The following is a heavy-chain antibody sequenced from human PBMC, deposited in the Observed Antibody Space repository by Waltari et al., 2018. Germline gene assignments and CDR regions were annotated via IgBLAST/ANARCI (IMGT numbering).Heavy chain of an antibody. CDR2: IRSKANSYAT. J-gene: IGHJ4*02. Sequence: EVQLVESGGVVVQPGGSLRPPCAAAGFTLDDYTMHWVRQAPGKGLEWVGRIRSKANSYATAYAASVKGRFTISRDDSKNTAYLQMNSLKTEDTAVYYCTSLGGDGYNYPPNYWGQGTLVTVSS. D-gene: IGHD5-12*01. CDR3: TSLGGDGYNYPPNY. V-gene: IGHV3-73*01. CDR1: GFTLDDYT.